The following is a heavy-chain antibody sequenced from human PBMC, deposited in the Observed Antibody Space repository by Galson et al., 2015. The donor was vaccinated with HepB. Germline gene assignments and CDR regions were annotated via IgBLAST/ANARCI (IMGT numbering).Heavy chain of an antibody. CDR2: INPSSGST. CDR1: GYTFTSYY. CDR3: ARVYPLRREDY. J-gene: IGHJ4*02. V-gene: IGHV1-46*01. Sequence: SVKVSCKASGYTFTSYYMHWVRQAPGQGLEWMGIINPSSGSTSYAQKFQGRVTMTRDTSTSTVYMELSSLRSEDTAVYYCARVYPLRREDYWGQGTLVTVSS. D-gene: IGHD4-17*01.